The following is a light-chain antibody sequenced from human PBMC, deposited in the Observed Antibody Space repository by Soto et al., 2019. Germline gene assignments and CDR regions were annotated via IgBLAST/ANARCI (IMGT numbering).Light chain of an antibody. CDR2: LNSDRSH. CDR1: SGHSSYA. CDR3: QTWGTGIQV. J-gene: IGLJ2*01. Sequence: QSVLTQSPSASASLGASVKLTCTLSSGHSSYAIAWHQQQPEKGPRYLMKLNSDRSHSKGDGIPDRFSGSSSGAERYLTISSLQSEDEADYYCQTWGTGIQVFGGGTKVTVL. V-gene: IGLV4-69*01.